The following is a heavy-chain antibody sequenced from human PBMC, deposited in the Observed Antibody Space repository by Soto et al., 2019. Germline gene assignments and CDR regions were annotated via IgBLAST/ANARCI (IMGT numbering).Heavy chain of an antibody. V-gene: IGHV4-59*01. CDR1: GGSISSYY. CDR3: AGDLEGERRWHWFDP. J-gene: IGHJ5*02. D-gene: IGHD3-16*01. CDR2: IYYSGST. Sequence: SETLSLTCTVSGGSISSYYWSWIRQPPGKGLEWIGYIYYSGSTNYNPSLKSRVTISVDTSKNQFSLKLSSVTAADTAVYYCAGDLEGERRWHWFDPWGQGTLVTVSS.